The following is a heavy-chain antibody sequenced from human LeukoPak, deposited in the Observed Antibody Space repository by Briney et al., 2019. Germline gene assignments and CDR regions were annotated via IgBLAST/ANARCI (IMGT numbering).Heavy chain of an antibody. J-gene: IGHJ4*02. CDR1: GFTFSSYG. Sequence: GGSLRVSCAASGFTFSSYGMHWVRQAPGKGLEWVAVISYDGSNKYYADSVKGRFTISRDNSKNTLYLQMNSLRAEDTAVYYCAKDPHFDRIAAAGAFDYWGQGTLVTVSS. CDR3: AKDPHFDRIAAAGAFDY. CDR2: ISYDGSNK. V-gene: IGHV3-30*18. D-gene: IGHD6-13*01.